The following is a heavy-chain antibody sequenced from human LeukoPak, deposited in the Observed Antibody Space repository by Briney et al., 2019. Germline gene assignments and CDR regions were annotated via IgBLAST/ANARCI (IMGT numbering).Heavy chain of an antibody. J-gene: IGHJ4*02. CDR1: GYTFTGYY. CDR3: ARNGEI. CDR2: INCNNGDT. V-gene: IGHV1-2*02. Sequence: GASVKVSCKTSGYTFTGYYMHWMRQAPGQGLEWMGWINCNNGDTIYAQKFEGRVIVTRDTSISTAYMELSRLTYDDTAVCYCARNGEIWGQGTLVTVSS. D-gene: IGHD3-10*01.